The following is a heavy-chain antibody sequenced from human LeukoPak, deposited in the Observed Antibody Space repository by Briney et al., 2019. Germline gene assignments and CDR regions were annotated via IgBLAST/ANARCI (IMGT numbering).Heavy chain of an antibody. CDR3: AKSTRAVMAMMDV. CDR2: INSDGSRT. CDR1: GFTFSSYW. J-gene: IGHJ6*04. Sequence: PGGSLRLSCAASGFTFSSYWMHWVRQAPGKGLVWVSRINSDGSRTSYADSVKGRFTISRDNAKNSLFLQMNSLRAEDTAVYFCAKSTRAVMAMMDVWGKGTTVTVSS. D-gene: IGHD3-16*01. V-gene: IGHV3-74*01.